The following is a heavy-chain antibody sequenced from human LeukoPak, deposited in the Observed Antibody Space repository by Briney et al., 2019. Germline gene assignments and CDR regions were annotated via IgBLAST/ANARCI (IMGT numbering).Heavy chain of an antibody. J-gene: IGHJ6*02. D-gene: IGHD6-13*01. CDR1: GFTFSSYW. CDR3: ARATPYSSSWYYYYYGMDV. Sequence: GSLRLSCAASGFTFSSYWMHWVRQAPGKGLVWVSRINSDGSSTGYADSVKGRFTISRDNAKNTLYLQMNSLRAEDTAVYYCARATPYSSSWYYYYYGMDVWGQGTTVTVSS. CDR2: INSDGSST. V-gene: IGHV3-74*01.